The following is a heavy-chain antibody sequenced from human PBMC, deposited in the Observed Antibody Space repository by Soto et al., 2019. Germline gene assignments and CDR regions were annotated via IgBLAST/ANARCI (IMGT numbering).Heavy chain of an antibody. J-gene: IGHJ6*02. V-gene: IGHV1-69*13. CDR1: GYTFTTYY. D-gene: IGHD2-2*01. Sequence: SVKVSCKASGYTFTTYYMHWVRQAPGQGLEWMGGIIPIFGTANYAQKFQGRVTITADESTSTAYMELSSLRSEDTAVYYCARAWAPGPAAQEAYYYYGMDVWGQGTTVTVSS. CDR2: IIPIFGTA. CDR3: ARAWAPGPAAQEAYYYYGMDV.